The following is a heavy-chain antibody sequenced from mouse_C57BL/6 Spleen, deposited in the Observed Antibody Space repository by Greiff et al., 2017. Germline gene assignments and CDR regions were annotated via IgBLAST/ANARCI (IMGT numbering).Heavy chain of an antibody. CDR1: GYTFTGYW. V-gene: IGHV1-9*01. Sequence: VQLQQSGAELMKPGASVKLSCKATGYTFTGYWIEWVKQRPGHGLEWIGEILPGSGSTNYNEKFKGKATVTADPSSNTAYMQLSSLTTEDSAIYYGARWCGSTSDWYFDVWGTGTTVTVSS. D-gene: IGHD1-1*01. CDR3: ARWCGSTSDWYFDV. CDR2: ILPGSGST. J-gene: IGHJ1*03.